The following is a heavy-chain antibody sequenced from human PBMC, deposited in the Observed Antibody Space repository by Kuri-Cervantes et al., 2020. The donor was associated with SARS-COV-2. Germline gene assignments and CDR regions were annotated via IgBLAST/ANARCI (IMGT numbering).Heavy chain of an antibody. Sequence: GESLKISCAASGFTFSSYAMHWVRQAPGKGLEWVAVISYDGSNKYYADSVKGRFTISRDNSKNTLYLQMNSLRAEDTAVYYCAKSRGDYGYYFDYWGQGTLVTVSS. CDR2: ISYDGSNK. CDR3: AKSRGDYGYYFDY. V-gene: IGHV3-30-3*02. D-gene: IGHD4-17*01. CDR1: GFTFSSYA. J-gene: IGHJ4*02.